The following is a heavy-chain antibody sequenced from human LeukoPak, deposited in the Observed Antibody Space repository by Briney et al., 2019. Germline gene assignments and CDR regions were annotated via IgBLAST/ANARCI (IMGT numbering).Heavy chain of an antibody. V-gene: IGHV4-30-4*01. CDR3: ARDRGYGSGSPVENYFDY. CDR1: GGSISSGDYY. CDR2: IYYSGST. D-gene: IGHD3-10*01. J-gene: IGHJ4*02. Sequence: KPSQTLSLTCTVSGGSISSGDYYWSWLRQPPGKGLEWIGYIYYSGSTYYNPSLKSRVTISVDTSENQFSLKLSSVTAADTAVYYCARDRGYGSGSPVENYFDYWGQGTLVTVSS.